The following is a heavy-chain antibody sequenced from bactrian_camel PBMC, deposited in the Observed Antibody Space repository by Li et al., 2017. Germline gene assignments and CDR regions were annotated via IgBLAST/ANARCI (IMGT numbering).Heavy chain of an antibody. CDR2: MDIGGGRT. CDR3: AAYNGGGRCFRDSWDFGY. CDR1: GVIGSVEC. D-gene: IGHD2*01. J-gene: IGHJ6*01. V-gene: IGHV3S40*01. Sequence: VQLVESGGGSVQAGGSLRLSCAISGVIGSVECVTWFRQDPKGRVRVAGMDIGGGRTYYSDSVKGRFTISQDNAENTNYLQMNNLKPEDTGIYYCAAYNGGGRCFRDSWDFGYWGQGTQVTVS.